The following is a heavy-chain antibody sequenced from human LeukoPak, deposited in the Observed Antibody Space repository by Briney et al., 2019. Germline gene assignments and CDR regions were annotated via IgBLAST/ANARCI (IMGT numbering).Heavy chain of an antibody. CDR3: ARLPGIVGAWSPVDY. CDR1: GYTFTDYY. V-gene: IGHV1-2*02. CDR2: INPDSGGT. Sequence: ASVKVSCKASGYTFTDYYMHWVRQAPGQGLEWMGWINPDSGGTNYAQKFQGRVTMTRDTSTRTVFMELTRLTSDDTAFYYCARLPGIVGAWSPVDYWGQGSLVKVSS. D-gene: IGHD2-21*01. J-gene: IGHJ4*02.